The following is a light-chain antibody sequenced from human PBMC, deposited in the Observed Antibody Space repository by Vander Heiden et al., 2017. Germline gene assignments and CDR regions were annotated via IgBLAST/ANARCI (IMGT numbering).Light chain of an antibody. CDR3: QQRSNWPFT. V-gene: IGKV3-11*01. Sequence: EMVLTKSPATLSLSPGERATLSCRASQSVSSYLAWYQQKPGQAPRLLIYDASNRATGIPARFSGSGSGTDFTLTISSLEPEDFAVYYCQQRSNWPFTFGGGTKVEIK. CDR2: DAS. J-gene: IGKJ4*01. CDR1: QSVSSY.